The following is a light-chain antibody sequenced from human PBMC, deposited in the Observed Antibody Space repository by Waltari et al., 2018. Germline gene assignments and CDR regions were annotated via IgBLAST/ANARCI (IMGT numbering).Light chain of an antibody. CDR3: QHYDSYPPT. J-gene: IGKJ3*01. V-gene: IGKV1D-16*01. Sequence: DIQMTQSPSSLSASIGDRVIISCRASQDISSWLVWYQQKSDKAPKTLIYAASNLQSGVPSRFSGSGSGTHFTLTISSLQPEDFATYYCQHYDSYPPTFGPGTKVDHK. CDR2: AAS. CDR1: QDISSW.